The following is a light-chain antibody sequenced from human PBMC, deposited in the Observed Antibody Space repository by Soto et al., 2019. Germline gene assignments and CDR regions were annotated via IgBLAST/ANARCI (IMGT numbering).Light chain of an antibody. V-gene: IGKV3-11*01. CDR2: DAS. CDR3: QQRFNWPRFT. CDR1: QSVSSY. Sequence: EIVLTQSPATLSLSPGERATLSCRASQSVSSYLAWYQQKPGQAPRLLIYDASNRATGIPARFSGGGSGTDFTLTISSLEPEDFAVYYCQQRFNWPRFTFGQGTKLEIE. J-gene: IGKJ2*01.